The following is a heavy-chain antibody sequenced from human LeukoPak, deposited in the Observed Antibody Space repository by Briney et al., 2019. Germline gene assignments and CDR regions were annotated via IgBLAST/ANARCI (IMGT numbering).Heavy chain of an antibody. CDR1: GFTFSSYW. D-gene: IGHD7-27*01. Sequence: GESLRLSCAASGFTFSSYWMSWVRQAPGKGLEWVALIWYDGSTKYYADSVRGRFTISRDNSKNTLYLQMNSLRAEDTAVYYCARGSGHYYYYMDVWGKGTTVTVSS. CDR2: IWYDGSTK. CDR3: ARGSGHYYYYMDV. J-gene: IGHJ6*03. V-gene: IGHV3-33*08.